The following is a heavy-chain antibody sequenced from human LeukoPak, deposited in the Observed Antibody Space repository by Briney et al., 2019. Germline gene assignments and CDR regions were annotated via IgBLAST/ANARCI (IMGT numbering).Heavy chain of an antibody. J-gene: IGHJ4*02. D-gene: IGHD4-17*01. V-gene: IGHV4-30-2*02. CDR3: ARDGDYLDY. Sequence: PSETLSLTCAVSGGSISSGGYSWSWIRQPPGKGLEWIGYIYHSGSTYYNPSLKSRVTISVDTSKNQFSLKLSSVTAADTAVYYCARDGDYLDYWGQGTLVTVSS. CDR2: IYHSGST. CDR1: GGSISSGGYS.